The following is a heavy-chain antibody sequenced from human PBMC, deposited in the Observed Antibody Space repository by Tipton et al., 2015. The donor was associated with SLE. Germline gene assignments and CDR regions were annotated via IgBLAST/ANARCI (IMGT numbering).Heavy chain of an antibody. CDR2: IYYSGST. V-gene: IGHV4-39*07. D-gene: IGHD1-26*01. CDR1: GGSISSGGYY. J-gene: IGHJ3*02. CDR3: ARDAGVGATSYAFDS. Sequence: TLSLTCTVSGGSISSGGYYWGWIRQPPGKGLEWIGIIYYSGSTYYNPSLKSRVTISVDTSKNQFSLKLSSVTAADTAVYYCARDAGVGATSYAFDSWGQGTMVTVSS.